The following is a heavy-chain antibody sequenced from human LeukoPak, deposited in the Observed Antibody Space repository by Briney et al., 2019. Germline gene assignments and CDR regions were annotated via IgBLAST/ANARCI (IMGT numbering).Heavy chain of an antibody. CDR2: IIPILDTT. J-gene: IGHJ4*02. Sequence: GASVKVSCKASGGTLSNYAINWVRQAPGQGLEWMGRIIPILDTTNYAQKFQGRVMIITDESTSTAYMELITLRSGDTAVYYCAGESFSRRAGITMVRGVITYWGQGTLVTVSS. V-gene: IGHV1-69*11. D-gene: IGHD3-10*01. CDR3: AGESFSRRAGITMVRGVITY. CDR1: GGTLSNYA.